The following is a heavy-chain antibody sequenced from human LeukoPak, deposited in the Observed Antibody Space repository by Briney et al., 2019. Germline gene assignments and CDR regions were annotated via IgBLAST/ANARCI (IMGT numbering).Heavy chain of an antibody. V-gene: IGHV1-69*01. CDR2: IIPIFGTA. Sequence: SVKVSCKASGGTFSSYAISWVRQAPGQGVEWMGGIIPIFGTANYAQKFQGRVTITADESTSTAYMELSSLRSEDTAMYYCARDSGAARPPGGYYYYYMDVWGKGTTVTVSS. D-gene: IGHD6-6*01. J-gene: IGHJ6*03. CDR1: GGTFSSYA. CDR3: ARDSGAARPPGGYYYYYMDV.